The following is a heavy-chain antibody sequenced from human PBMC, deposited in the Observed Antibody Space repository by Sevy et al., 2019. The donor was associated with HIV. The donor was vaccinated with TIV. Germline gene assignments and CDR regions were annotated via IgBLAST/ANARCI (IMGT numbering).Heavy chain of an antibody. CDR1: GFTFSSYG. CDR2: IWYDGSNK. Sequence: GGSLRLSCAASGFTFSSYGMHWVRQAPGKGLEWVAVIWYDGSNKYYADSVKGRFTISRDNSKNTVYLHMNSLRSEDTAVYYCAKESVSWYLDFWGQGTLVTVSS. D-gene: IGHD6-13*01. V-gene: IGHV3-30*02. J-gene: IGHJ4*02. CDR3: AKESVSWYLDF.